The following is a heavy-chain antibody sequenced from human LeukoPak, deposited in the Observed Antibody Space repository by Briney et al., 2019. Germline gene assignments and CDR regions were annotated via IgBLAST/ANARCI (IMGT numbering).Heavy chain of an antibody. CDR3: ARVPYNWNLNYYYDMDV. D-gene: IGHD1-7*01. J-gene: IGHJ6*02. V-gene: IGHV3-7*01. CDR2: IKQDGSEK. Sequence: GGSLRLSCAASGFTFSSYWMTWVRQAPGKGLEWVANIKQDGSEKYYVDSVKGRFTISRDNAKNSPYLQMNSLRAEDTAVYYCARVPYNWNLNYYYDMDVWGPGTTVTVSS. CDR1: GFTFSSYW.